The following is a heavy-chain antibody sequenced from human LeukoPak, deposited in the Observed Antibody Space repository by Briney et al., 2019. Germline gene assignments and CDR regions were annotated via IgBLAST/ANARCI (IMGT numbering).Heavy chain of an antibody. V-gene: IGHV1-8*01. CDR2: MNPNSGNT. D-gene: IGHD6-6*01. J-gene: IGHJ4*02. CDR3: ARHEEYSSNFDY. CDR1: GYTFTSYD. Sequence: ASVKVSCKASGYTFTSYDINWVRQATGQGLEWMGWMNPNSGNTGYAQKFQGRVTMTRNTSISTAYMELSSLRSEDTAVYYCARHEEYSSNFDYWGQGTLVTVSS.